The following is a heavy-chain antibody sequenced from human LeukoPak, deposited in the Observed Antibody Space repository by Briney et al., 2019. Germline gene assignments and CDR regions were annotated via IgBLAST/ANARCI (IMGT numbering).Heavy chain of an antibody. CDR1: GFTFSSYW. CDR2: IKQDGSEK. V-gene: IGHV3-7*05. J-gene: IGHJ2*01. CDR3: AKIGVIGNWYYDV. D-gene: IGHD3-10*01. Sequence: GGSLRLSCAASGFTFSSYWMSWVRQAPGKGLEWLANIKQDGSEKYYVDSVKGRFTISRDNPKNSLYLQMNSLRAGDTAIYYCAKIGVIGNWYYDVWGRGTLVTVSS.